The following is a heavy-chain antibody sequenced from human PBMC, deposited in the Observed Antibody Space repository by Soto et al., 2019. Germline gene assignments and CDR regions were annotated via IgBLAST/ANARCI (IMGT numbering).Heavy chain of an antibody. Sequence: GGSLRLSCADSGFTFTDYGMHWVRQAPGKGLERVAVISYDGSNKNYADSVKGRFTISRDNSKITLYLQMNSLRAEDTALYYCAKDTYYHDSSGYYVFDYWGQGTLVTVSS. D-gene: IGHD3-22*01. CDR1: GFTFTDYG. V-gene: IGHV3-30*18. CDR2: ISYDGSNK. CDR3: AKDTYYHDSSGYYVFDY. J-gene: IGHJ4*02.